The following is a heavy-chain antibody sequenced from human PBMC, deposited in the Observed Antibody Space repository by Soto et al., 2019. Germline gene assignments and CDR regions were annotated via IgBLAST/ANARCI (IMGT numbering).Heavy chain of an antibody. V-gene: IGHV4-34*01. CDR2: INHSGST. CDR1: GGSFSGYY. D-gene: IGHD6-13*01. Sequence: QVQLQQWGAGLLKPSETLSLTCAVYGGSFSGYYWSWIRQPPGKGLEWIGEINHSGSTNYNPSLKRRVTISVDTSKNQFSLKLSSVTAADTAVYYCARGRSWYPWDYWGQGTLVTVSS. J-gene: IGHJ4*02. CDR3: ARGRSWYPWDY.